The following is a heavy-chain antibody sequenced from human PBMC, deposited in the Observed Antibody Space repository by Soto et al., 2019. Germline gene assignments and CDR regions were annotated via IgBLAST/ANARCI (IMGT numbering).Heavy chain of an antibody. CDR3: AAGGGLPRYY. D-gene: IGHD5-12*01. J-gene: IGHJ4*02. CDR1: GGSISSGGYS. CDR2: IYHSGST. Sequence: QLQLQESGSGLVKPSQTLSITCAVSGGSISSGGYSWSWIRQPPGKGLEWIGYIYHSGSTYYNPSLKSRVTISVDRSKNQFSLKLSSVTAADTAVYCCAAGGGLPRYYWGQGTLVTVSS. V-gene: IGHV4-30-2*01.